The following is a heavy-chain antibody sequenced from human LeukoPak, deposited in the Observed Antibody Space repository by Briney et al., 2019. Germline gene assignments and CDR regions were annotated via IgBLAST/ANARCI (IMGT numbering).Heavy chain of an antibody. CDR2: ISSRTSDT. CDR1: GFSFSDYY. Sequence: PGGSLRLSCAASGFSFSDYYMSWIRQAPGKGLEWVSYISSRTSDTNYVDSVKGRFTISRDNAKNSLFLQMNSLRAEDTAVYYCTRVGSSGSVDYWGQGTLVTVSS. J-gene: IGHJ4*02. V-gene: IGHV3-11*06. CDR3: TRVGSSGSVDY. D-gene: IGHD1-1*01.